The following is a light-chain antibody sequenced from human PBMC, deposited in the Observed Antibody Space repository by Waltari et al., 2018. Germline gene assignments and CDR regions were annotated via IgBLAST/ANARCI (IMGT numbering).Light chain of an antibody. CDR2: DAS. V-gene: IGKV3-11*01. J-gene: IGKJ1*01. Sequence: EIVLTQSPETLSLSPGERATLSCRASKSVSSYLAGYQQQPGQAPRLLIYDASNRATGIPARFSGSGSGTDFTLTISSLEPEDFAVYYCQQRSNWPPTWTFGQGTKVEIK. CDR1: KSVSSY. CDR3: QQRSNWPPTWT.